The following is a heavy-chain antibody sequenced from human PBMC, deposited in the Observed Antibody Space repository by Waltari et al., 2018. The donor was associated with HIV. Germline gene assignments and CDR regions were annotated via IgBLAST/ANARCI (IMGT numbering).Heavy chain of an antibody. CDR3: ALGRIDEIRSGRENLGGFDP. D-gene: IGHD3-3*01. V-gene: IGHV1-69*04. Sequence: VQVVQSGAEVKKPGSSVKVSCQASGDTLSNYAVSWVRPAPGQGLEWLGRIIPAIGMAMHTNKCQYRGTINADKASNTAYMELGGLRCEDTARYLCALGRIDEIRSGRENLGGFDPWGPGTLVSVSS. CDR1: GDTLSNYA. CDR2: IIPAIGMA. J-gene: IGHJ5*02.